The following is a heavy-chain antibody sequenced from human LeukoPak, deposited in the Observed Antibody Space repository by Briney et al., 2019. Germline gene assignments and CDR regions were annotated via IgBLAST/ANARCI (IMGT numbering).Heavy chain of an antibody. Sequence: PGGSLRLSCAASGFTFSKAWMSWVRQAPGKRLDWVGRIRSKTDGGTTDYAAPVKGRFTISRDDSENTLYLQMNSLKTEDTAVYYCTYYYDSSGVTYFDYWGQGTLVTVSS. D-gene: IGHD3-22*01. V-gene: IGHV3-15*01. CDR1: GFTFSKAW. CDR2: IRSKTDGGTT. CDR3: TYYYDSSGVTYFDY. J-gene: IGHJ4*02.